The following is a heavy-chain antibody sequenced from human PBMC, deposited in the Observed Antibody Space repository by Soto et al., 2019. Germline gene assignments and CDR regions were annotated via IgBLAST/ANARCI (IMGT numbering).Heavy chain of an antibody. Sequence: AGGSLRLSCAASGFTFTAYAMSWVRQAPGKGLEWVSVISKNGDEEYYADSVTGRFTISRDSSNNLLYLRMSSLRVEDTAVYYCASYVRGPAFYLDSWGQGTLVTVSS. V-gene: IGHV3-23*01. CDR2: ISKNGDEE. CDR1: GFTFTAYA. D-gene: IGHD3-10*02. CDR3: ASYVRGPAFYLDS. J-gene: IGHJ4*02.